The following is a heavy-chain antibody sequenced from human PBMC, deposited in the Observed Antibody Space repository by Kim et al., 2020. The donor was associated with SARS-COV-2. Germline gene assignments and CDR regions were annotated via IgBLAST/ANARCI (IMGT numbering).Heavy chain of an antibody. Sequence: SETLSLTCTVSGGSITSSSYYWAWIRQPPGKGLECIGNIYYNGNKYYNPSLRSRVTIAVDTSKNEFALKLTSVTAAATAVYYCASQFRNWYFDLWGRGTL. CDR1: GGSITSSSYY. CDR2: IYYNGNK. V-gene: IGHV4-39*01. J-gene: IGHJ2*01. CDR3: ASQFRNWYFDL.